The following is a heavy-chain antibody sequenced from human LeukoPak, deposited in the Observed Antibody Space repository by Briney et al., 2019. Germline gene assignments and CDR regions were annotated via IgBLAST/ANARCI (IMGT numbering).Heavy chain of an antibody. CDR3: AVRRRDGYKDAAFKI. Sequence: PGGSPRLSCAASGFSFSDYGIHWVRQAPGKGREWVAFIRHDGNNEYYADSVKGRFTVSRDNSKNTLYLQMNSLRPEDTAVYYCAVRRRDGYKDAAFKIWGKGTMDTVSS. V-gene: IGHV3-30*02. D-gene: IGHD5-24*01. CDR1: GFSFSDYG. J-gene: IGHJ3*02. CDR2: IRHDGNNE.